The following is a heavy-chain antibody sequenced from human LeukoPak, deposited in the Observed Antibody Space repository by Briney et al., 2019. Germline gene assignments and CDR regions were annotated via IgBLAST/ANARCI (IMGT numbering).Heavy chain of an antibody. V-gene: IGHV1-2*02. D-gene: IGHD5-24*01. CDR3: ARGSEMATITFDY. Sequence: GASVKVSCKASGYTFTGYYMHWVRQAPGQGLEWMGWINPNSGGTNYAQKFQGRVTMNRDTSISTAYMELSRLRSDDTAVYYCARGSEMATITFDYWGQGTLVTVSS. CDR1: GYTFTGYY. CDR2: INPNSGGT. J-gene: IGHJ4*02.